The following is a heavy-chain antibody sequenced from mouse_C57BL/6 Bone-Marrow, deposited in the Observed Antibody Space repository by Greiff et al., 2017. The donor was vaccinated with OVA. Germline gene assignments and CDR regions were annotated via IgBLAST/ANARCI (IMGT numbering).Heavy chain of an antibody. CDR2: IWSGGST. D-gene: IGHD2-2*01. CDR1: GFSLPSYG. V-gene: IGHV2-2*01. J-gene: IGHJ2*01. Sequence: VPLQQSGPGLVQPSQSLSITCTVSGFSLPSYGVHWVRQSPGKGLAWLGVIWSGGSTDYNAAFISRLSISKDNSKSQVFFKMNSLQADDTAIDYCASGWLRRYFDYWGQGTTLTVSS. CDR3: ASGWLRRYFDY.